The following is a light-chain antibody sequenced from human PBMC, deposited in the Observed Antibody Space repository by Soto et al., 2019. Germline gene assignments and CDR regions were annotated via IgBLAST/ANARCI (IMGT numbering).Light chain of an antibody. Sequence: QSALTQPASVSGSPGQSITIACTGTSSDIGGYNFVSWYQQHPGKAPKLLSYDVGNRPSGVSNRFSGSKSGNTASLTISGLQAEGEAHDYCNSYRTVSTYVFGTGTKLTLL. V-gene: IGLV2-14*01. CDR3: NSYRTVSTYV. CDR1: SSDIGGYNF. J-gene: IGLJ1*01. CDR2: DVG.